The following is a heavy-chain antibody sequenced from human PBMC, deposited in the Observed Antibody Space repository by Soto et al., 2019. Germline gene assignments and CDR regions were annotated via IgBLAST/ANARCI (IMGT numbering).Heavy chain of an antibody. CDR3: ARKEGYCGGDSLEQYVQH. Sequence: SETLCHTCTVSGGSISTIIYYWGWIRQPPGKGLEWIGSMYFTGSTYYNPSLKRRVTISVDTSKNQFSLKLSSVTAAETAVYYCARKEGYCGGDSLEQYVQHWGHGTL. V-gene: IGHV4-39*01. CDR2: MYFTGST. D-gene: IGHD2-21*02. J-gene: IGHJ1*01. CDR1: GGSISTIIYY.